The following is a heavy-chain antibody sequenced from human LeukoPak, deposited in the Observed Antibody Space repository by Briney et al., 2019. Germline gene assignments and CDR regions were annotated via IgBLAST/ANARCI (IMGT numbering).Heavy chain of an antibody. CDR3: AKTSNPYYYDGSGYLDS. D-gene: IGHD3-22*01. CDR2: INTDGTST. CDR1: GFTFSNYW. V-gene: IGHV3-74*01. Sequence: GGSLRLSCAASGFTFSNYWMHWVRQAPGKGLVWVSRINTDGTSTNYADSVKGRFTIFRDNSKNTLYLQMNSLRADDTAIYFCAKTSNPYYYDGSGYLDSWGQGTLVTVSS. J-gene: IGHJ4*02.